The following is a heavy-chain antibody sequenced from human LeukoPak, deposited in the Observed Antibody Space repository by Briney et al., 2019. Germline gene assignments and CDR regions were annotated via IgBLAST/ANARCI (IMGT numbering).Heavy chain of an antibody. CDR2: IYYSGST. D-gene: IGHD7-27*01. V-gene: IGHV4-59*01. CDR1: GGSISSYY. CDR3: ARDGDPGNWFDP. Sequence: SETLSRTCTVSGGSISSYYWSWIRQPPGKGLEWIGYIYYSGSTNYNPSLKSRVTISVDTSKNQFSLKLSSVTAADTAVYYCARDGDPGNWFDPWGQGTLVTVSS. J-gene: IGHJ5*02.